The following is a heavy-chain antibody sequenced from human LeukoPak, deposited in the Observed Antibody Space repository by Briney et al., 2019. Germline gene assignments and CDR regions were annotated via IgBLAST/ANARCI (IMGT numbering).Heavy chain of an antibody. CDR2: FDSEDGET. J-gene: IGHJ4*02. D-gene: IGHD3-22*01. V-gene: IGHV1-24*01. CDR1: GYTLTELS. Sequence: ASVTVSCKVSGYTLTELSMHWVRQAPGKGLEWMGGFDSEDGETIYAQKFQGRVTMTEDTSTDTAYMELSSLRSEDTAVYYCATYYYDSSGYYYFDYWGQGTLVTVSS. CDR3: ATYYYDSSGYYYFDY.